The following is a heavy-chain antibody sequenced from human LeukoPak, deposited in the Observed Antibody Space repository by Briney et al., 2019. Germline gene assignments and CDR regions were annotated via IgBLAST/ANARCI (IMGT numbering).Heavy chain of an antibody. J-gene: IGHJ4*02. V-gene: IGHV3-21*01. CDR1: GFTFSSYS. CDR2: ISSSSSYI. Sequence: GGSLRLSCAASGFTFSSYSMNWVRQAPGKGLEWVSSISSSSSYIYYADSVKGRFTISRDNAKNSLYLQMNSLRAEDTAVYYCAGVGIAYYYDSSGYYTDFWGQGTLVTVSS. D-gene: IGHD3-22*01. CDR3: AGVGIAYYYDSSGYYTDF.